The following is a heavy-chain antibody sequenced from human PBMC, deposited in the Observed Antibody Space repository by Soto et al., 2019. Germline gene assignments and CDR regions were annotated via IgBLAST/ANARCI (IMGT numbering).Heavy chain of an antibody. CDR1: GYTFTSYG. J-gene: IGHJ6*02. Sequence: QVQLVQSGAEVKKPGASVKVSCKASGYTFTSYGITWVRQAPGQGLEWMGWTSAYNGNTNYAQKLQGRVTMTTDPSTSTDYMELSSLRSDDTSVCYCARDRERYDYLSGRNTMDVWAQGPTVTVSS. CDR3: ARDRERYDYLSGRNTMDV. D-gene: IGHD3-3*01. V-gene: IGHV1-18*01. CDR2: TSAYNGNT.